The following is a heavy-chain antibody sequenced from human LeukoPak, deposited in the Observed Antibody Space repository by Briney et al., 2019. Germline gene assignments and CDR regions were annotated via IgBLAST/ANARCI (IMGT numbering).Heavy chain of an antibody. CDR2: IYTSGST. V-gene: IGHV4-4*07. CDR3: ARDIGYCSGGSCYPFDY. CDR1: GGSISSYY. D-gene: IGHD2-15*01. Sequence: PSETLSLTCTVSGGSISSYYWSWIRQPAGKGLEWIGRIYTSGSTNYNPSLKSRVTMSVDTSKNQFSLKLSSVTAADTAVYDCARDIGYCSGGSCYPFDYWGQGTLVTVSS. J-gene: IGHJ4*02.